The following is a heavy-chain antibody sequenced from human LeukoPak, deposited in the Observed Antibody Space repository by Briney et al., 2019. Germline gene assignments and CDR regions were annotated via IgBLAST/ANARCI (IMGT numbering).Heavy chain of an antibody. CDR1: GYTLTELS. J-gene: IGHJ4*02. CDR3: ATVLYSSSWPNTYYFDY. D-gene: IGHD6-13*01. V-gene: IGHV1-24*01. Sequence: GASVKVSCKVSGYTLTELSMHWVRQAPGKGLEWMGGFDPEDGETIYAQKFQGRVTMTEDTSTDTAYMELSSLRSEDTAVYYCATVLYSSSWPNTYYFDYWGQGTLVTVSS. CDR2: FDPEDGET.